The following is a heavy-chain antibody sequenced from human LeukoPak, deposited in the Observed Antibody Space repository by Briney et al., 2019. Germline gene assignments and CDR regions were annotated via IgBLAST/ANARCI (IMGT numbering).Heavy chain of an antibody. D-gene: IGHD3-10*01. V-gene: IGHV3-7*01. Sequence: GGSLRLSCITSGFTFSTYWMTWVRQAPGKGLEWVANIKQDGGEKYYVDSVKGRFTISRDNAKNSLYLQMNGLRAEDAAMYYCVKPYYYSSGSLNWGQGTLVTVSS. CDR3: VKPYYYSSGSLN. J-gene: IGHJ1*01. CDR2: IKQDGGEK. CDR1: GFTFSTYW.